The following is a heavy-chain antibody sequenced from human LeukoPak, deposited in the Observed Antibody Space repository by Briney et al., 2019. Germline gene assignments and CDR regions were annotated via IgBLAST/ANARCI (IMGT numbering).Heavy chain of an antibody. J-gene: IGHJ4*02. CDR2: IDNVGGT. CDR1: GFTGSDNH. CDR3: MGYGGNSF. D-gene: IGHD4-23*01. Sequence: GGSLRLSFVSSGFTGSDNHVGWGRQAPGKGLEWVSLIDNVGGTYYADSVKGRFTISREHSENTLYLQMNSLRAEDTALYYCMGYGGNSFWGQGTLVTVPS. V-gene: IGHV3-66*01.